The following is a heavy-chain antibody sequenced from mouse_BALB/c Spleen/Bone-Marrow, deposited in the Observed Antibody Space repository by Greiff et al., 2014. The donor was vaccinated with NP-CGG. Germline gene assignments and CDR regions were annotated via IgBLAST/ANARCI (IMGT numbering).Heavy chain of an antibody. V-gene: IGHV1-4*02. J-gene: IGHJ2*01. CDR3: AREATYYAYFDY. Sequence: QVQLQQSAGELARPGASVKMSCKASGYTFTSNTVQWVKQRPGQGLEWIGYINPTRGYTDYNRKFKDKTTLTADKSSSTAYMQLSSLTSEDSAVYYCAREATYYAYFDYWGQGTILTVSS. CDR2: INPTRGYT. D-gene: IGHD1-1*01. CDR1: GYTFTSNT.